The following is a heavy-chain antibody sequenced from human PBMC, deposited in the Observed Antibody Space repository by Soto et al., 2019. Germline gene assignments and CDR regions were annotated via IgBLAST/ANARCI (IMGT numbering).Heavy chain of an antibody. CDR2: ISAYNGNT. V-gene: IGHV1-18*01. CDR3: ARVLGGYDFDYGMDV. Sequence: QVQLVQSGAEVKKPGASVKVSCKASGYTFTSYGISWVRQAPGQGLEWMGWISAYNGNTNYAQKLQGRVTMTTDTSTSTAYMELSSLRSDDTAVYCCARVLGGYDFDYGMDVWGQGTTVTVSS. D-gene: IGHD5-12*01. J-gene: IGHJ6*02. CDR1: GYTFTSYG.